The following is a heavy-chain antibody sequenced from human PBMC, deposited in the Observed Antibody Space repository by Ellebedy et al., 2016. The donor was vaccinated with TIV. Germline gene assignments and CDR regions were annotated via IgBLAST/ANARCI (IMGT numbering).Heavy chain of an antibody. Sequence: GGSLRLSCAASGFTFSGSAMHWVRQASGKGLEWVGRIRSKADSYATAYAASVKGRFTISRDDSKNTAYLQMNSLKTEDTAVYYCTRFYDSNSSDYWGQGTLVTVSS. D-gene: IGHD3-3*01. CDR1: GFTFSGSA. V-gene: IGHV3-73*01. CDR2: IRSKADSYAT. CDR3: TRFYDSNSSDY. J-gene: IGHJ4*02.